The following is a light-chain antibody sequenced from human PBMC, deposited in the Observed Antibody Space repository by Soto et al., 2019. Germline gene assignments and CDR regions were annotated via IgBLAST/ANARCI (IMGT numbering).Light chain of an antibody. CDR2: EVS. CDR1: ISDVGGYNY. J-gene: IGLJ1*01. V-gene: IGLV2-14*01. Sequence: QSVLTQPASLSGSPGQSITISCTGTISDVGGYNYVSWYQQYPGKAPKLIISEVSNRPSGVSNRFSGSKSGNTASLTISGLQAEDEADYYCSSYTSTSTPFVFGTGTKVPV. CDR3: SSYTSTSTPFV.